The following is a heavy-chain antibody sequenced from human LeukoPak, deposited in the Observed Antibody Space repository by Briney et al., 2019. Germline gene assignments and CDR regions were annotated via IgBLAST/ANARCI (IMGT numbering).Heavy chain of an antibody. CDR2: IHYSGSS. CDR3: AAMSSRFEYYFDY. CDR1: GGSISSSSFS. Sequence: SETLSLTCTVSGGSISSSSFSWVWIRQPPGKGLQWIGNIHYSGSSYYNPSLKSRVTISVATSRNIFSLKMHSVTAADTAVYYCAAMSSRFEYYFDYWGQGTLVPVSS. V-gene: IGHV4-39*01. D-gene: IGHD5/OR15-5a*01. J-gene: IGHJ4*02.